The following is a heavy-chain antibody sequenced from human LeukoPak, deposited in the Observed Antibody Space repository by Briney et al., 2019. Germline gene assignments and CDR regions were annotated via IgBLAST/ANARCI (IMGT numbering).Heavy chain of an antibody. Sequence: SQTLPLTCAISGDSVSSNSVAWNWIRQSPSRGLEWLGSTYYRSKWYNDYALSVKSRIIINPDTSKNQFSLQLNSVTPEDTAVYYCARDRGSLRYYFDYWGQGTLVTVSS. D-gene: IGHD1-26*01. CDR2: TYYRSKWYN. V-gene: IGHV6-1*01. CDR1: GDSVSSNSVA. CDR3: ARDRGSLRYYFDY. J-gene: IGHJ4*02.